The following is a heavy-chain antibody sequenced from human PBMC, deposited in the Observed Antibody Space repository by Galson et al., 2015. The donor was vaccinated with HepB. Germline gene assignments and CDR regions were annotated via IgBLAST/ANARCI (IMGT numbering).Heavy chain of an antibody. Sequence: SLRLSCAASGFTLGSYSMNWVRQAPGKGLEWVSSISSSSSYIYYADSVRGRFTISRDNAKNSLYLQMNSLRAEDTAVYYYAQGSDRMQWLVLTRLGYWGEGTLVTVSS. D-gene: IGHD6-19*01. CDR1: GFTLGSYS. CDR3: AQGSDRMQWLVLTRLGY. CDR2: ISSSSSYI. V-gene: IGHV3-21*01. J-gene: IGHJ4*02.